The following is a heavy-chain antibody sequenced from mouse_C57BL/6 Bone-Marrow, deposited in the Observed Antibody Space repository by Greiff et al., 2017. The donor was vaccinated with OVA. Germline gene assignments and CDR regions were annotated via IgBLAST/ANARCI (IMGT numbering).Heavy chain of an antibody. CDR1: GYTFTSYW. D-gene: IGHD3-1*01. V-gene: IGHV1-64*01. CDR3: ARPRGFYFDY. CDR2: IDPNSGST. Sequence: QVQLQQPGAELVKPGASVKLSCKASGYTFTSYWMHWVKQRPGQGLEWIGMIDPNSGSTNYNEKFKSKATLTVDKSSSTAYMQLSSLTSEDSAVYYCARPRGFYFDYWGQGTTLTVSS. J-gene: IGHJ2*01.